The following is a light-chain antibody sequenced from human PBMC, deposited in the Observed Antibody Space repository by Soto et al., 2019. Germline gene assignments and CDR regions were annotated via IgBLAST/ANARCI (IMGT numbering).Light chain of an antibody. CDR2: GAS. Sequence: ENVLTQSPGTLSLSPGERASLSCRASHSVSRTYLAWYQQKPGQAPRPLIYGASDRAPGTPDRFSGSGSGTDFTLTISRLEPEDSAVYYCQQFDDSVTFGQGTRLEI. V-gene: IGKV3-20*01. CDR3: QQFDDSVT. CDR1: HSVSRTY. J-gene: IGKJ5*01.